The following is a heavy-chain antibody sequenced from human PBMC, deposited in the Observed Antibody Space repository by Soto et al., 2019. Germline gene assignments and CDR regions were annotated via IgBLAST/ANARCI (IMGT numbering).Heavy chain of an antibody. CDR3: ARDGRYCSSIIFYMMQHPPKSALDP. V-gene: IGHV4-59*01. J-gene: IGHJ5*02. Sequence: TSETLSLTCTVSGGSISSYYWSWIRQPPGKGLEWIGYIYYSGSTNYNPSLKSRVTISVDTSKNQFSLKLSSVTAADTAVYYCARDGRYCSSIIFYMMQHPPKSALDP. D-gene: IGHD2-2*01. CDR2: IYYSGST. CDR1: GGSISSYY.